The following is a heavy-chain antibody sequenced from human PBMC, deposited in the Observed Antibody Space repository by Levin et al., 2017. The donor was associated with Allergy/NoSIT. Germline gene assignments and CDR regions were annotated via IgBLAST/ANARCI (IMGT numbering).Heavy chain of an antibody. V-gene: IGHV4-59*01. Sequence: SQTLSLTCTVSGGSISSYYWSWIRQPPGKGLEWIGYIYYSGSTNYNPSLTSRVTISVDTSKNQFSLKLSSVTAADTAVYYCARDVEYSSSSGVVYNWFDPWGQGTLVTVSS. CDR1: GGSISSYY. D-gene: IGHD6-6*01. CDR2: IYYSGST. CDR3: ARDVEYSSSSGVVYNWFDP. J-gene: IGHJ5*02.